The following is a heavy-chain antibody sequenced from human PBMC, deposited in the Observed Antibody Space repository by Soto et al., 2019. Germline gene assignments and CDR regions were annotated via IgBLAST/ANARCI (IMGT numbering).Heavy chain of an antibody. J-gene: IGHJ5*02. Sequence: SQTLTVTCSVSPDSSSNSRFYWAWFRQPPGEGLEWIGSIYHTGNAYYNPSLKSRVTIFVDTSKNQFSLKLTSVTAADTALYYCARDYFDSSDYTTNWFDPWGQGALVTVS. D-gene: IGHD3-22*01. CDR3: ARDYFDSSDYTTNWFDP. V-gene: IGHV4-39*01. CDR2: IYHTGNA. CDR1: PDSSSNSRFY.